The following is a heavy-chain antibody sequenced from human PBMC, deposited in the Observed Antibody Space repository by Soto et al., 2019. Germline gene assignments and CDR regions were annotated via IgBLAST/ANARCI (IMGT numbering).Heavy chain of an antibody. CDR3: ASPRYSYGYYYFDY. CDR2: IKQDGSEK. Sequence: PGGSLRLSCAASGFTFSSYWMSWVRQAPGKGLEWVANIKQDGSEKYYVDSVKGRFTISRDNAKNSLYLQMNSLRAEDTAVYYCASPRYSYGYYYFDYWGQGTLVTVSS. D-gene: IGHD5-18*01. V-gene: IGHV3-7*05. CDR1: GFTFSSYW. J-gene: IGHJ4*02.